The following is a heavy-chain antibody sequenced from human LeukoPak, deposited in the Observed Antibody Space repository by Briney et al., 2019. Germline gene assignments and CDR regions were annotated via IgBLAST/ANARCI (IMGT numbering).Heavy chain of an antibody. CDR2: IYYSGST. V-gene: IGHV4-39*07. D-gene: IGHD6-6*01. CDR1: GDSIRSSSYY. CDR3: ARDMRQLQYYYYYYMDV. Sequence: SETLSLTCTVSGDSIRSSSYYWGWIRQPPGKGLEWIGSIYYSGSTYYNPSLKSRVTISVDTSKNQFSLKLSSVTAADTAVYYCARDMRQLQYYYYYYMDVWGKGTTVTVSS. J-gene: IGHJ6*03.